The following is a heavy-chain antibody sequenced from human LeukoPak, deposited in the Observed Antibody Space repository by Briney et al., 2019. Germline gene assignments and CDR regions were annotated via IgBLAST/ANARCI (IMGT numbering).Heavy chain of an antibody. CDR3: ARSIAAAGKDWFDP. Sequence: ASVKVSCKASGGTFSSYAISWVRQAPGQGLEWMGGIIPIFGTANYAQKFQGRVTITADEPTSTAYMELSSLRSEDTAVYYCARSIAAAGKDWFDPWGQGTLVTVSS. D-gene: IGHD6-13*01. CDR1: GGTFSSYA. CDR2: IIPIFGTA. V-gene: IGHV1-69*13. J-gene: IGHJ5*02.